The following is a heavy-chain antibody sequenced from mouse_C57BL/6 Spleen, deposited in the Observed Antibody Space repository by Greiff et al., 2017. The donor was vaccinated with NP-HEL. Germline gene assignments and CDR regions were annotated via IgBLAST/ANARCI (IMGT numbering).Heavy chain of an antibody. CDR3: ARSDYYGSSYRFAY. Sequence: VKLMESGPELVKPGASVKISCKASGYAFSSSWMNWVKQRPGKGLEWIGRIYPGDGDTNYNGKFKGKATLTADKSSSTAYMQLSSLTSEDSAVYFCARSDYYGSSYRFAYWGQGTLVTVSA. J-gene: IGHJ3*01. D-gene: IGHD1-1*01. CDR1: GYAFSSSW. V-gene: IGHV1-82*01. CDR2: IYPGDGDT.